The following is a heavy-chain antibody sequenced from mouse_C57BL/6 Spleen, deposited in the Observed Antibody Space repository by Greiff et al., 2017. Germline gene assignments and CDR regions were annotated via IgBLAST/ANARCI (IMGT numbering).Heavy chain of an antibody. CDR3: ARDKVYYSNYYAMDY. D-gene: IGHD2-5*01. Sequence: VQLQESGAELVRPGTSVKVSCKASGYAFTNYLIEWVKQRPGQGLEWIGVINPGSGGTNYNEKFKGKATLTADKSSSTAYMQLSSLTSEDSAVYFCARDKVYYSNYYAMDYWGQGTSVTVSS. CDR2: INPGSGGT. CDR1: GYAFTNYL. V-gene: IGHV1-54*01. J-gene: IGHJ4*01.